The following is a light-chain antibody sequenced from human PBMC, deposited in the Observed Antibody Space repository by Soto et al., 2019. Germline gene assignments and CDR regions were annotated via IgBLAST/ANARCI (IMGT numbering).Light chain of an antibody. CDR3: GSWDSSLSTYV. Sequence: QSALTQPPSVSAAPGQKVTISCSGSSSNIGDNYVSWYQQFPGTAPTLLIFDSDKRPSGIPDRFSGSKSGTSATLGITGLQPGDEADYYCGSWDSSLSTYVFGTGTKVTVL. J-gene: IGLJ1*01. CDR1: SSNIGDNY. CDR2: DSD. V-gene: IGLV1-51*01.